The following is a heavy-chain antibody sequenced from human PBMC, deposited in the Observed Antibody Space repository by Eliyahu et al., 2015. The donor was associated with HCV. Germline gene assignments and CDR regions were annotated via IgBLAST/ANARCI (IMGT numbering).Heavy chain of an antibody. CDR3: AKDGEWLRFGKYYFDY. D-gene: IGHD5-12*01. CDR1: GXTFDXYA. V-gene: IGHV3-9*01. J-gene: IGHJ4*02. Sequence: EVQLVESGGGLVQPGRSLRXXCAASGXTFDXYAMHWVRQAXGKGLGWVSGISWXSGSIGYADSVKGRFTISRDNAKNSLYLQMNSLRAEDTALYYCAKDGEWLRFGKYYFDYWGQGTLVTVSS. CDR2: ISWXSGSI.